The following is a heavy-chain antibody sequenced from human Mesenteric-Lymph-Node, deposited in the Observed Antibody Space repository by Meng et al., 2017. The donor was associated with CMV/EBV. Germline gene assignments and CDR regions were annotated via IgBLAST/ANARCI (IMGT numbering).Heavy chain of an antibody. CDR1: GGSISSSSYY. V-gene: IGHV4-39*07. Sequence: SETLSLTCTVSGGSISSSSYYWGWIRQPPGKGLEWIGSIYYSGSTYYNPSLKSRVTISVDTSKNQFSLKLSSVTAADTAVYYCARVPPDAYCSSTSCYIPGDYWGQGTLVTVSS. CDR2: IYYSGST. CDR3: ARVPPDAYCSSTSCYIPGDY. J-gene: IGHJ4*02. D-gene: IGHD2-2*02.